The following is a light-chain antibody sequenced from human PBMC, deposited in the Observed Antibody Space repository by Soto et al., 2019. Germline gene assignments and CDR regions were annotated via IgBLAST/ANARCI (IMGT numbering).Light chain of an antibody. CDR1: SSDVGSYNL. J-gene: IGLJ3*02. V-gene: IGLV2-23*01. Sequence: QSALTQPASVSGSPGQSITISCTGTSSDVGSYNLVSWYQQHPGKAPKLMIYEGSKRPSGVSNRFSGSKSGNTASLTISGLQAEDAADYYCCSYAGSSTSYWVFGGGTKLTVL. CDR3: CSYAGSSTSYWV. CDR2: EGS.